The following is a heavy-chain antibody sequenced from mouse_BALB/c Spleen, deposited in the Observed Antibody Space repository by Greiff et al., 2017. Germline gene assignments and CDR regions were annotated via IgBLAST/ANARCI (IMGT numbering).Heavy chain of an antibody. CDR2: ISSGSSTI. CDR3: ARWGNSQFAY. V-gene: IGHV5-17*02. J-gene: IGHJ3*01. D-gene: IGHD2-1*01. Sequence: EVKLVESGGGLVQPGGSRKLSCAASGFTFSSFGMHWVRQAPEKGLEWVAYISSGSSTIYYADTVKGRFTISRDNPKNTLFLQMTSLRSEDTAMYYCARWGNSQFAYWGQGTLVTVSA. CDR1: GFTFSSFG.